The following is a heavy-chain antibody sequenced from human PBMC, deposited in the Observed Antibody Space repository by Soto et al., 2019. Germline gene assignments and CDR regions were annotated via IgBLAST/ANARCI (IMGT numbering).Heavy chain of an antibody. CDR2: ISAYNGNT. V-gene: IGHV1-18*04. CDR3: ARRDYYDSSGYYWIMWAFDI. CDR1: GYTFTSDG. D-gene: IGHD3-22*01. Sequence: ASVTVSCKASGYTFTSDGISWVRQATGQGLEWMGWISAYNGNTNYAQKLQGRVTMTTDTSTSTAYMELRSLRSDETAVYYCARRDYYDSSGYYWIMWAFDIWGQGTMVTVSS. J-gene: IGHJ3*02.